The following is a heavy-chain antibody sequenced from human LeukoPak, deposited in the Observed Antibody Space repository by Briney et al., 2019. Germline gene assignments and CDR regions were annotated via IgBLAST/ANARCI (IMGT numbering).Heavy chain of an antibody. CDR1: GYTFTGYY. Sequence: GESLKISCKASGYTFTGYYMHWVRQAPGQGLEWMGWINPNSGGTNYAQKFQGWVTMTRDTSISKAYMELSRLRSDDTAVYYCARDQRDYGGNSTAFDIWGQGTMVTVSS. CDR2: INPNSGGT. CDR3: ARDQRDYGGNSTAFDI. J-gene: IGHJ3*02. V-gene: IGHV1-2*04. D-gene: IGHD4-23*01.